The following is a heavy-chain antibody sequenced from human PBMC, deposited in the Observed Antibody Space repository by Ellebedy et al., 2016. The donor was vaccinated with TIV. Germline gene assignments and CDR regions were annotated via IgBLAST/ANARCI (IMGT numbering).Heavy chain of an antibody. CDR1: GYSFTSYW. Sequence: GESLKISCQGSGYSFTSYWIGWVRQMPGKGLEWIGIIYPGDSDTRYSPSFQGQVTISVDKSITTAYLQWSSLKTSDTAMYYCARQAQKRPDYWGQGTLVTVSS. J-gene: IGHJ4*02. CDR3: ARQAQKRPDY. CDR2: IYPGDSDT. V-gene: IGHV5-51*01.